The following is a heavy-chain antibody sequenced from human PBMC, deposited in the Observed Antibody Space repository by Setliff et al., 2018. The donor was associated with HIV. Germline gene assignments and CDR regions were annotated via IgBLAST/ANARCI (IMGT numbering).Heavy chain of an antibody. CDR2: IYSTGNT. Sequence: PSETLSLTCTDSGGSISSGTYYWSWIRQPAGRGLEWIGHIYSTGNTNYNSSLKSRVTMSIETSKNQFSLKLTSVTAADTAVYYCARDDDKLFDYWGQGALVTVSS. D-gene: IGHD3-22*01. V-gene: IGHV4-61*09. CDR3: ARDDDKLFDY. J-gene: IGHJ4*02. CDR1: GGSISSGTYY.